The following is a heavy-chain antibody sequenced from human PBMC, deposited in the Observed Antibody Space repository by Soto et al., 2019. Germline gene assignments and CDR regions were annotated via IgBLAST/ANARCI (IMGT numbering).Heavy chain of an antibody. J-gene: IGHJ6*02. V-gene: IGHV4-59*01. D-gene: IGHD2-21*02. Sequence: SETLSLTCTGSGGSISGYYWSWFRQPPGKGLEWIGYMYNTGSTVYNPSFKSRVTISVDTSKNQFSLKLNSVTAADTAVYYCARDLWGYCGTDCYPLDVWGQGTTVTVS. CDR3: ARDLWGYCGTDCYPLDV. CDR2: MYNTGST. CDR1: GGSISGYY.